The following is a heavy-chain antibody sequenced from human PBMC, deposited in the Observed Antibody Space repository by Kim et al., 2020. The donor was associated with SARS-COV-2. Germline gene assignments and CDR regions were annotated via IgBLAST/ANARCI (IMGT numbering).Heavy chain of an antibody. Sequence: SVKVSCKASGGTFSSYAISWVRQAPGQGLEWMGGIIPIFGTANYAQKFQGRVTITADESTSTAYMELSSLRSEDTAVYYCARMFWNHPPGAPNYYYYGMDVWGQGTTVTVSS. CDR2: IIPIFGTA. V-gene: IGHV1-69*13. CDR3: ARMFWNHPPGAPNYYYYGMDV. D-gene: IGHD1-1*01. J-gene: IGHJ6*02. CDR1: GGTFSSYA.